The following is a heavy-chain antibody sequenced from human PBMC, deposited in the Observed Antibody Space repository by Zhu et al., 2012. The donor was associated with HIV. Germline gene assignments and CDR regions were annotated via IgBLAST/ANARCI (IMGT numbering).Heavy chain of an antibody. J-gene: IGHJ4*02. D-gene: IGHD3-10*01. CDR2: INQSAIS. CDR3: ARGGFRYSASGSYSFDF. Sequence: QVQLQQWGAGLLKPSETLSLTCAVYGGSFSGFYWTWIRQPPGKGLEWVGEINQSAISTYNPSLKSRVTMSVDTSKNQFSLKLRSVTAADTAVYYCARGGFRYSASGSYSFDFWGQGNPGHRLL. V-gene: IGHV4-34*02. CDR1: GGSFSGFY.